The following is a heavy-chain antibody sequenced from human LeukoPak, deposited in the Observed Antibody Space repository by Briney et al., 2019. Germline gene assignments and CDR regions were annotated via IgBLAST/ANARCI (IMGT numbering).Heavy chain of an antibody. CDR3: TTDPFLPTDY. CDR2: ILGKSDGGTT. CDR1: GFTFVDAW. J-gene: IGHJ4*02. Sequence: PGGSLRLSCAGSGFTFVDAWMNWVRQAPGEGLEWVCRILGKSDGGTTDYDAPVKGRFTISRDDSKKTLFLQMNSLKTEDTGMYYCTTDPFLPTDYWGQGTLVTVSS. V-gene: IGHV3-15*01.